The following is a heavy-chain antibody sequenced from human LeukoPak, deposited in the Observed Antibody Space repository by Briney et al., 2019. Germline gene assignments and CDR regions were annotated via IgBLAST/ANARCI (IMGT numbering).Heavy chain of an antibody. D-gene: IGHD6-13*01. V-gene: IGHV3-21*01. CDR3: TRVSGPTIGTAGILGTFDL. CDR2: ISSSSRYI. CDR1: GFTFNSIS. Sequence: GGSLRLSCAASGFTFNSISMNWVRQAPGKGLEWVSSISSSSRYIYYADSVQGRVTISRDNAKNSVYLQMNSLTSEDTSTYFGTRVSGPTIGTAGILGTFDLWGHGTVVSVFS. J-gene: IGHJ3*01.